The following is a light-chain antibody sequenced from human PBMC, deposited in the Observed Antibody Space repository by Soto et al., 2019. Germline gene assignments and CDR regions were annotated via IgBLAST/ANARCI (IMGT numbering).Light chain of an antibody. V-gene: IGKV3-15*01. Sequence: EIVMTQSPASLSVSPGERATLSCRASQSVSSNLAWYQQKPGQAPRLLIIGASTRATGIPARFSGSGSGTEFTLTISSLQSEDSAVYFCQQYNNWPPYTFGQGSNLQIK. J-gene: IGKJ2*01. CDR1: QSVSSN. CDR2: GAS. CDR3: QQYNNWPPYT.